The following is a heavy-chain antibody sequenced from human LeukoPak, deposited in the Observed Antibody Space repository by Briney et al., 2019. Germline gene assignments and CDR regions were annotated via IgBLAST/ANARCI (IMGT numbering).Heavy chain of an antibody. Sequence: ASEKVSCKGSVGTFSSYSISWVRQAPRQGLEWMGGIIPIFGTANYAQKFQGRVTITADESTSTAYMELSSLRSEETAVYYCARGIEMATIDSAFDIWGQGTMVTVSS. CDR1: VGTFSSYS. CDR3: ARGIEMATIDSAFDI. J-gene: IGHJ3*02. D-gene: IGHD5-24*01. V-gene: IGHV1-69*13. CDR2: IIPIFGTA.